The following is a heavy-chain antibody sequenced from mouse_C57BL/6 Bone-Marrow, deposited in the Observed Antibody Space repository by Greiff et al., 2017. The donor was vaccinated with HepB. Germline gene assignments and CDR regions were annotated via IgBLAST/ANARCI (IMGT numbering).Heavy chain of an antibody. Sequence: EVKLVESGGGLVKPGGSLKLSCAASGFTFSDHGMHWVRQAPEKGLEWVAYISSGSSTIYYADTVKGRFTISSDNAKITLFLQMTSLRSEDTAMYYCARRPYDYDGYYYAMDYWGQGPSVTGSS. CDR2: ISSGSSTI. V-gene: IGHV5-17*01. CDR1: GFTFSDHG. J-gene: IGHJ4*01. CDR3: ARRPYDYDGYYYAMDY. D-gene: IGHD2-4*01.